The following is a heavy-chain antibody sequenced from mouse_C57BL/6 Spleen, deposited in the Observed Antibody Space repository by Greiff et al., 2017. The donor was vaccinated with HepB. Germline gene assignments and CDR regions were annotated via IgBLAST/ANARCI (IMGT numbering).Heavy chain of an antibody. D-gene: IGHD2-2*01. CDR1: GYTFTSYW. CDR3: ARMGWLRQDAMDY. CDR2: IHPNSGST. V-gene: IGHV1-64*01. Sequence: QVHVKQPGAELVKPGASVKLSCKASGYTFTSYWMHWVKQRPGQGLEWIGMIHPNSGSTNDNEKFKSKATLTVDKSSSTAYMQLSSLTSEDSAVYYCARMGWLRQDAMDYWGQGTSVTVSS. J-gene: IGHJ4*01.